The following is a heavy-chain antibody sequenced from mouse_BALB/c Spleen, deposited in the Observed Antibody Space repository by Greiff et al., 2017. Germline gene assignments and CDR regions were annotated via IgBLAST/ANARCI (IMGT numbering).Heavy chain of an antibody. CDR1: GYSITSGYY. D-gene: IGHD2-3*01. CDR3: AKEGRWLPSWFAY. Sequence: ESGPGLVKPSQSLSLTCSVTGYSITSGYYWNWIRQFPGNKLEWMAYISYDGSNNYNPSLKNRISITRDTSKNQFFLKLNSVTTEDTATYYCAKEGRWLPSWFAYWGQGTLVTVSA. J-gene: IGHJ3*01. CDR2: ISYDGSN. V-gene: IGHV3-6*02.